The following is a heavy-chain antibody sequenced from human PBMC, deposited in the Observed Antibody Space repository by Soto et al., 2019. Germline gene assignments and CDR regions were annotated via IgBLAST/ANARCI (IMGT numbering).Heavy chain of an antibody. CDR1: GGTFSSYA. V-gene: IGHV1-69*13. D-gene: IGHD3-22*01. CDR3: ARDRGNYYDSSGYYYLLDY. Sequence: SVKVSCKASGGTFSSYAISWVRQAPGQGLEWMGGIIPIFGTANYAQKFQGRVTITADESTSTAYMELSSLRSEDTAVYYCARDRGNYYDSSGYYYLLDYWGQGALVTVSS. CDR2: IIPIFGTA. J-gene: IGHJ4*02.